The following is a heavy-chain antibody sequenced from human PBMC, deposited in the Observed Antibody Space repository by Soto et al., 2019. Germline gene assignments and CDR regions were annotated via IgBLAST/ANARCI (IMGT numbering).Heavy chain of an antibody. D-gene: IGHD6-6*01. CDR3: ARVRFPSAPRRPLDYYFMDV. CDR1: GFTFGSYA. Sequence: VQLVESGGGLVQPGGSLRLSCAASGFTFGSYAMTWVRQAPGKGLEWVSGISGGGSGSYYSDSVAARFTISRDNPKNLLYLQMNTVRAEDTAVYFCARVRFPSAPRRPLDYYFMDVWGNGTTITVSS. J-gene: IGHJ6*03. V-gene: IGHV3-23*04. CDR2: ISGGGSGS.